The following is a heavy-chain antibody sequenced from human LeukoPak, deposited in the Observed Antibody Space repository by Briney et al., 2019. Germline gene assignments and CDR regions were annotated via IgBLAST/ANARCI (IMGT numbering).Heavy chain of an antibody. Sequence: SETLSLTCTVSGGSISSSSYYWGWIRQPPGKGLEWIGSIYYSGSTYYNPSLKSRVTISVDTSKNQFSLKLISVTAADTAVYYCARLRSSVAAAGRTGFDYWGQGTLVTVSS. CDR2: IYYSGST. CDR3: ARLRSSVAAAGRTGFDY. J-gene: IGHJ4*02. D-gene: IGHD6-13*01. V-gene: IGHV4-39*01. CDR1: GGSISSSSYY.